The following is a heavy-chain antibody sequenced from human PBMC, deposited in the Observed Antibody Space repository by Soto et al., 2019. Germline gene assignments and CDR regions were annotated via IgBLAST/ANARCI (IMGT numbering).Heavy chain of an antibody. J-gene: IGHJ4*02. D-gene: IGHD5-18*01. CDR1: GGTFSTYA. Sequence: QVQLVQSGAEVKKPESSVKVSCKAPGGTFSTYAICWVRQDLGQGLEWMGGIIPMFGTANYAQRFQDRVTLTADESTNTVYMELSSLRSEDTAVYFCASGIQLWLRRINNGYSGWGQGTLVTVSS. CDR2: IIPMFGTA. CDR3: ASGIQLWLRRINNGYSG. V-gene: IGHV1-69*12.